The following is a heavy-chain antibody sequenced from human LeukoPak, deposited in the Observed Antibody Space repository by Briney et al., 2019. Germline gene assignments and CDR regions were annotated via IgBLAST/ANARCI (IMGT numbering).Heavy chain of an antibody. J-gene: IGHJ4*02. CDR3: TRMTTGHDY. CDR1: GVSFDDYY. CDR2: INHSGYT. D-gene: IGHD4-17*01. V-gene: IGHV4-34*01. Sequence: SETLSLTCAVSGVSFDDYYWSWVRQTPGKGLEWIGEINHSGYTNDSPPLKSRVTLSIDTSRKQFSLNLRSVTVADAGIYYCTRMTTGHDYWGQGTLVTVSS.